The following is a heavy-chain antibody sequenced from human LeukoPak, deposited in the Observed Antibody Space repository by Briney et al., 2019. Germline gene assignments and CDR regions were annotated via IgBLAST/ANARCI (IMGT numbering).Heavy chain of an antibody. CDR2: INPNSGGT. D-gene: IGHD5-18*01. CDR3: ARVEADRYSYGFFDY. J-gene: IGHJ4*02. V-gene: IGHV1-2*02. Sequence: ASVKVSCKASGYTFTGYYMHWVRQAPGQGLEWMGWINPNSGGTNYAQKFQARVTMTRDTSISTAYMELSRLRSDDTAVYYCARVEADRYSYGFFDYWGQGTLVTVSS. CDR1: GYTFTGYY.